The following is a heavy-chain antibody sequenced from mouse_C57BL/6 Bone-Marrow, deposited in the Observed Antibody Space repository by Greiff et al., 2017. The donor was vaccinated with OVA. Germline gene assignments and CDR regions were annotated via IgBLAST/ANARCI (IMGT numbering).Heavy chain of an antibody. CDR1: GFTFSDYG. V-gene: IGHV5-17*01. J-gene: IGHJ3*01. CDR3: ARGFAY. CDR2: ISSDSSTL. Sequence: EVKVVESGGGLVKPGGSLKLSCAASGFTFSDYGMHWVRQAPEKGLEWVAYISSDSSTLYYAETVKGRFTISRDNAKNTLFLQMPSLRSEDTAMYYCARGFAYWGQGTLVTVSA.